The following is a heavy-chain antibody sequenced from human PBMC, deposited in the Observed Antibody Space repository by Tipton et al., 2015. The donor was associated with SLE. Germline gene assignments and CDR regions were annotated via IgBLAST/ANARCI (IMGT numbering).Heavy chain of an antibody. J-gene: IGHJ4*02. CDR1: GGSISSYS. Sequence: TLSLTCSVSGGSISSYSWSWIRQPAGKGVEWIGRIYTSGTTDYSSSLKGRITMSVDMSKNQFYLRLSSVTAADAAVYYCARGYPMDHWGQGTLVTVSS. D-gene: IGHD6-13*01. CDR3: ARGYPMDH. V-gene: IGHV4-4*07. CDR2: IYTSGTT.